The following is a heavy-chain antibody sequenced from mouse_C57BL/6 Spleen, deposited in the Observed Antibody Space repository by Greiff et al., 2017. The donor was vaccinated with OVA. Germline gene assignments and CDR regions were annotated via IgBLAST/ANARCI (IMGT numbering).Heavy chain of an antibody. CDR3: ARGRVTTVVGNWYFDV. V-gene: IGHV3-1*01. J-gene: IGHJ1*03. CDR1: GYSITSGYD. Sequence: DVQLQESGPGMVKPSQSLSLTCTVTGYSITSGYDWHWIRHFPGNKLEWMGYISYSGSTNYNPSLKSRISITHDTSKNHFFLKLNSVTTEDTATYYCARGRVTTVVGNWYFDVWGTGTTVTVSS. CDR2: ISYSGST. D-gene: IGHD1-1*01.